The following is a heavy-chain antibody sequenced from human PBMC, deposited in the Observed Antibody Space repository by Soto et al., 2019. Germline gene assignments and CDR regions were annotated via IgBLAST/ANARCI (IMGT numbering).Heavy chain of an antibody. CDR1: GFTFSSYG. D-gene: IGHD2-2*01. V-gene: IGHV3-33*06. CDR3: AKDRGGCSSTSCPPRLFDY. J-gene: IGHJ4*02. Sequence: GGSLRLSCAASGFTFSSYGMHWVRQAPGKGLEWVAVIWYDGSNKYYADSVKGRFTISRDNSKNTLYLQMNSLRAEDTAVYYCAKDRGGCSSTSCPPRLFDYWGQGTLVTVSS. CDR2: IWYDGSNK.